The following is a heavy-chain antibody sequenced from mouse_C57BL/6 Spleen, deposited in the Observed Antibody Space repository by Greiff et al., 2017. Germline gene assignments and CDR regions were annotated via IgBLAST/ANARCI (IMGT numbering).Heavy chain of an antibody. CDR3: ARSLSIYDGYFFDY. D-gene: IGHD2-3*01. V-gene: IGHV1-64*01. J-gene: IGHJ2*01. Sequence: VQLQQPGAELVKPGASVKLSCKASGYTFTSYWMHWVKQRPGQGLEWIGMIHPNSGSTNYNEKFKSKATLTVDKSSSTAYMQLSSLTSEDSAVYYCARSLSIYDGYFFDYWGQGTTLTVSS. CDR1: GYTFTSYW. CDR2: IHPNSGST.